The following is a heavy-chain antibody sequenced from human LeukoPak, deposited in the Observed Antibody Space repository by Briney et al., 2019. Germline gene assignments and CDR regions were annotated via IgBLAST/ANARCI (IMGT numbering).Heavy chain of an antibody. D-gene: IGHD6-6*01. V-gene: IGHV3-53*01. CDR2: IYSGGST. J-gene: IGHJ4*02. CDR3: AKGPPRYSSSSREY. CDR1: GFTFSINY. Sequence: TGGSLRLSCAASGFTFSINYMSWVRQAPGKGLEWVSVIYSGGSTYYADSVKGRFTISRDNSKNTLYLQMNSLRAEDTAVYYCAKGPPRYSSSSREYWGQGTLVTVSS.